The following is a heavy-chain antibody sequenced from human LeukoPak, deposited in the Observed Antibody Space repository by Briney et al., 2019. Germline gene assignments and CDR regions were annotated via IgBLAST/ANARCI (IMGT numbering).Heavy chain of an antibody. V-gene: IGHV4-39*01. Sequence: PSETLSLTCTVSGGSISSYYWGWIRQPPGKGLEWIGGIYYSGSTYYNPSLKSRVTISVDTSKNQFSLKLSSVTAADTAVYYCARRFRDGYIQSLDYWGQGTLVTVSS. D-gene: IGHD5-24*01. J-gene: IGHJ4*02. CDR3: ARRFRDGYIQSLDY. CDR2: IYYSGST. CDR1: GGSISSYY.